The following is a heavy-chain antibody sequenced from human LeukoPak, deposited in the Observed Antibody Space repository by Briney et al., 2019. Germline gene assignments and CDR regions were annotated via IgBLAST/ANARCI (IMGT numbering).Heavy chain of an antibody. CDR2: IYYSGST. CDR3: ARRPPRTDPRMWNHCYYMDV. V-gene: IGHV4-59*11. Sequence: SETLSLTCTVSGGSISNHFWSWIRQPPGKGLEWIGNIYYSGSTNYNPSLKSRVTISVDTSKNQVSLNLSSVTAADTAGYYCARRPPRTDPRMWNHCYYMDVWGKGTTVTVSS. J-gene: IGHJ6*03. CDR1: GGSISNHF. D-gene: IGHD1-1*01.